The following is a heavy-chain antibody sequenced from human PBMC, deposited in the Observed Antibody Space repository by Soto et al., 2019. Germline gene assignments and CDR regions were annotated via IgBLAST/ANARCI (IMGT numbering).Heavy chain of an antibody. V-gene: IGHV3-30*18. CDR3: AKDQISHFWGGFPSYYSYTTDV. CDR2: ISYDGSTK. D-gene: IGHD3-3*02. CDR1: GFSFSNYG. J-gene: IGHJ6*02. Sequence: QVQLVESGGGVIQPGKSLRLSCAASGFSFSNYGMHWVRLAPGRGLEWVAVISYDGSTKYYGDSVKGRFTISRDNSLNTLYLQMTSLRAEDTALYYCAKDQISHFWGGFPSYYSYTTDVWGPGTRVTGSS.